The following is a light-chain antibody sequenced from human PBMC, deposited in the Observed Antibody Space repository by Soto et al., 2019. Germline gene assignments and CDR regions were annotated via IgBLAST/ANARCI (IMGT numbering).Light chain of an antibody. CDR2: STS. CDR3: QQYGDSPWT. J-gene: IGKJ1*01. V-gene: IGKV3-20*01. Sequence: ELVLTQSPGILSLSPGERATLSCRASQSVSSNSLAWYQQTPGQAPRLLIYSTSIRATGIPDRFSGSGSGRDFTLTISRLEPEDFTVYHCQQYGDSPWTLGHGTKVDMK. CDR1: QSVSSNS.